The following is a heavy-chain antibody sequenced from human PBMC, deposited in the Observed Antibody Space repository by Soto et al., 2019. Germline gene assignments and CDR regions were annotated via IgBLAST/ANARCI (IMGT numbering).Heavy chain of an antibody. CDR2: IYHSGST. CDR3: ARDDCSGGSCYFDY. V-gene: IGHV4-30-2*01. Sequence: SETLSLTCAVSGGSISSGGYSWSWIRQPPGKGLEWIGYIYHSGSTYYNPSLKSRVTISVDRSKNQFSLKLSSVTAADTAVYYCARDDCSGGSCYFDYWGQGALVTVSS. J-gene: IGHJ4*02. CDR1: GGSISSGGYS. D-gene: IGHD2-15*01.